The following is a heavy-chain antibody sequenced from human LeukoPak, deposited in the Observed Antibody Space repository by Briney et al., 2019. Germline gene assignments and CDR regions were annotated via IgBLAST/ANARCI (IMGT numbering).Heavy chain of an antibody. CDR2: INPNTGDT. CDR1: GFTFTDFY. V-gene: IGHV1-2*06. D-gene: IGHD1-26*01. Sequence: ASVKVSCKASGFTFTDFYIHWVRLAPGQGLEWMGRINPNTGDTNYAPKFQGRVTMTTDTSISTAYMELNSLTSDDTAVFYCARPLGAISGPTLYAWGQGTLVTVSS. J-gene: IGHJ5*02. CDR3: ARPLGAISGPTLYA.